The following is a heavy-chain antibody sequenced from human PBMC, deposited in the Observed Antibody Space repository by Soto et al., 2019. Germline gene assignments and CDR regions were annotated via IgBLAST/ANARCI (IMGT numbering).Heavy chain of an antibody. D-gene: IGHD2-21*02. Sequence: GASVKVSCKASGYPFDTYGINWVRQAPGQRPEWMGWISAYNGQTDYAQNFQGRVTMATDTSTDTAYMELSSLRSEDTAVYYCATCGGDCYQYYFDYWGQGTLVTVSS. CDR1: GYPFDTYG. V-gene: IGHV1-18*01. CDR3: ATCGGDCYQYYFDY. J-gene: IGHJ4*02. CDR2: ISAYNGQT.